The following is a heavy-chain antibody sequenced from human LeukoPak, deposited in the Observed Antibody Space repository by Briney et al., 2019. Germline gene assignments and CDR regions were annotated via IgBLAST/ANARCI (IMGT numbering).Heavy chain of an antibody. J-gene: IGHJ3*01. D-gene: IGHD3-16*02. CDR3: VKRLTLGDLSIKGAFAL. V-gene: IGHV3-53*01. Sequence: GGSLRLSCAASGFTVSSNYMSWVRQGPGKGLEWVALVYNDGGTHYTDSVKGRFTISRDTSRNTLFLQMNSLRVEDSAMYYCVKRLTLGDLSIKGAFALWGQGTMVTVAS. CDR1: GFTVSSNY. CDR2: VYNDGGT.